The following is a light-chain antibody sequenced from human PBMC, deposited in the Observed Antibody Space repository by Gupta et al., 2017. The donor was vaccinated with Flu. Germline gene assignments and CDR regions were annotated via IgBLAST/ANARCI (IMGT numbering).Light chain of an antibody. CDR2: LGS. Sequence: EIVMTQSPVSLTVSIGEPASISCRPSQGLLHSNGYEFLEWFVQKPGQPPQLLVYLGSDRASGVPDRFRGRGSDTDYTLEISRVEADDVGIYFCRQALETPYTFGQGTKLEI. V-gene: IGKV2-28*01. J-gene: IGKJ2*01. CDR1: QGLLHSNGYEF. CDR3: RQALETPYT.